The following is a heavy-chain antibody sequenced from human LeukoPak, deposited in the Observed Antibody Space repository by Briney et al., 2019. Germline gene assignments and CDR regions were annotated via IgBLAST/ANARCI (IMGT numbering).Heavy chain of an antibody. Sequence: GGSLRLSCAASGFTFSSYAMHWVRQAPGKGLEWVAVISYDGSNKYYADSVKGRFTISRDNSKNTLYLQMNSLRAEDTAVYYCARVMGIAARKNYYYYGMDVWGQGTTVTISS. CDR3: ARVMGIAARKNYYYYGMDV. CDR1: GFTFSSYA. D-gene: IGHD6-13*01. V-gene: IGHV3-30-3*01. CDR2: ISYDGSNK. J-gene: IGHJ6*02.